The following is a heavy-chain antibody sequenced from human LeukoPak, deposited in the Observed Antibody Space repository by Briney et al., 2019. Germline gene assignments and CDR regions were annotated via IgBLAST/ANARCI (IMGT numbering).Heavy chain of an antibody. D-gene: IGHD3-10*01. V-gene: IGHV3-30*04. CDR1: GFTFSSYA. CDR3: TRKSGGSQRKMDDWFDP. Sequence: GGSLRLSCAASGFTFSSYAMHWVRQAPDKGLEYVAVISNDGTYKYYGASVKGRFTISRDNSKNTLYLQMDSLRSEDTAVYSCTRKSGGSQRKMDDWFDPWGQGTLVIVSS. CDR2: ISNDGTYK. J-gene: IGHJ5*02.